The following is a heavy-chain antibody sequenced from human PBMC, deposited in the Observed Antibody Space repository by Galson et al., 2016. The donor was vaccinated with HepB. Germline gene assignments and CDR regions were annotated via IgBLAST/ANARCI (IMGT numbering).Heavy chain of an antibody. V-gene: IGHV1-8*01. Sequence: SVKVSCKASGYTFTSYDIHWVRQATGRGLEWMGWMNPNSGNTGYAQKFQGRVTMTRDTSISTAYMELSSLRSEDTAMYYCARVEYSSLSGANRFDYWGQGTLVTVSS. CDR1: GYTFTSYD. CDR2: MNPNSGNT. CDR3: ARVEYSSLSGANRFDY. D-gene: IGHD6-6*01. J-gene: IGHJ4*02.